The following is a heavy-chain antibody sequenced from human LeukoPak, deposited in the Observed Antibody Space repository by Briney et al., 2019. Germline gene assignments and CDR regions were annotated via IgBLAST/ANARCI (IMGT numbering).Heavy chain of an antibody. CDR3: ARGIRYSSSSRTYNWFDP. J-gene: IGHJ5*02. Sequence: SQTLSLTCTVSGGSISSGSYYWSWIRQPAGKGLEWIGRIYTSGSTNYNPSLKSRVTISVDTSKNQFSLKLSSVTAAGTAVYYCARGIRYSSSSRTYNWFDPWGQGTLVTVSP. D-gene: IGHD6-13*01. CDR2: IYTSGST. V-gene: IGHV4-61*02. CDR1: GGSISSGSYY.